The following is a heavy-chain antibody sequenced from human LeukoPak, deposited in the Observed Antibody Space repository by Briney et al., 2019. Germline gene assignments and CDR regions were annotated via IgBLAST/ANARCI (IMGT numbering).Heavy chain of an antibody. J-gene: IGHJ3*02. Sequence: GASVKVPCKASGYTFTSYYMHWVRQAPGQGLEWMGIINPSGGSTSYAQKFQGRVTMTRDTSTSTVYMELSSLRSEDTAVYYCARDGPSMVRGDWAFDIWGQGTMVTVSS. CDR1: GYTFTSYY. CDR2: INPSGGST. CDR3: ARDGPSMVRGDWAFDI. D-gene: IGHD3-10*01. V-gene: IGHV1-46*01.